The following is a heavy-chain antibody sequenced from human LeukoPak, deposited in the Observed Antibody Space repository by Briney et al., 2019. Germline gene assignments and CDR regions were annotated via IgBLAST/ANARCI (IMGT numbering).Heavy chain of an antibody. J-gene: IGHJ5*02. V-gene: IGHV1-2*02. D-gene: IGHD2-2*01. Sequence: ASVKVSCKTSGYTFTAYYMHWVRQAPGQRLEWMGWINPNSGGTNYAQKFQGRVTMTRDTSITTAYMELSRLRSDDTAVYYCARGPIVVVPAAKGSGWFDPWGQGTLVTVSS. CDR2: INPNSGGT. CDR3: ARGPIVVVPAAKGSGWFDP. CDR1: GYTFTAYY.